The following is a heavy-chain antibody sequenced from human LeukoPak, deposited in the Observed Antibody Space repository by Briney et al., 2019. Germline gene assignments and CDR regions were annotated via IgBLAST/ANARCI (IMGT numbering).Heavy chain of an antibody. Sequence: PGGSLRLSCAASRFTFSSYSMNWVRQAPGKGLEWVSSISSSSSYIYYADSVKGRFTISRDNAKNSLYLQMNSLRAEDTAVYYCARDQSGSYNFDYWGQGTLVTVSS. CDR2: ISSSSSYI. V-gene: IGHV3-21*01. D-gene: IGHD1-26*01. J-gene: IGHJ4*02. CDR3: ARDQSGSYNFDY. CDR1: RFTFSSYS.